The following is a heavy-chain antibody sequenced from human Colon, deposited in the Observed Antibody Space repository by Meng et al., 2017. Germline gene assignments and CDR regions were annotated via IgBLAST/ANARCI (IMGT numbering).Heavy chain of an antibody. J-gene: IGHJ4*02. CDR2: INHSGST. CDR1: GYSISSGYY. Sequence: SETLSLTCAVSGYSISSGYYWGWIRLAPGKGLEWIGSINHSGSTFYNPSLKSRVTISLDTSKNQLSLEVNSVTAADTAVYYCARDGSGRGHYWGQGTLVIVSS. D-gene: IGHD6-19*01. V-gene: IGHV4-38-2*02. CDR3: ARDGSGRGHY.